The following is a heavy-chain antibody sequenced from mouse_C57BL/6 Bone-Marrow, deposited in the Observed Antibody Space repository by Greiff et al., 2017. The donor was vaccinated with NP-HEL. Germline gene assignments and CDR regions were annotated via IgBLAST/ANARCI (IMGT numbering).Heavy chain of an antibody. J-gene: IGHJ4*01. Sequence: VQRVESGPGLVAPSQSLSITCTVSGFSLTSYAISWVRQPPGKGLEWLGVIWTGGGTNYNSALKSRLSISKDNSKSQVFLKMNSLQTDDTARYYCARKDPAQATGFHYAMDYWGQGTSVTVSS. CDR2: IWTGGGT. V-gene: IGHV2-9-1*01. CDR1: GFSLTSYA. D-gene: IGHD3-2*02. CDR3: ARKDPAQATGFHYAMDY.